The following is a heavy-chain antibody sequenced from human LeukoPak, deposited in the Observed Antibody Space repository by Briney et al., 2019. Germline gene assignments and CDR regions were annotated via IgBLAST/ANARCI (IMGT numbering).Heavy chain of an antibody. D-gene: IGHD2-15*01. Sequence: ASVKVSCKASGYTFTGYYMHWVRQAPGQGREWMGWINPNSGGTNYAQKFQGRVTMTRDTSISTAYMELSSLRSEDTAVYYCARDLGYCTGGTCYPNWFDPWGQGTLVTVSS. J-gene: IGHJ5*02. CDR2: INPNSGGT. CDR3: ARDLGYCTGGTCYPNWFDP. CDR1: GYTFTGYY. V-gene: IGHV1-2*02.